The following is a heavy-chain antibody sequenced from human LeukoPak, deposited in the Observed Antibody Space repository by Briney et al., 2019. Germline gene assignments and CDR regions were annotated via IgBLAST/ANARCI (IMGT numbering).Heavy chain of an antibody. J-gene: IGHJ4*02. CDR2: ISAYNGNT. CDR3: ARVGGAEATITFGPDY. D-gene: IGHD3-16*01. V-gene: IGHV1-18*01. Sequence: GASVKVSCMASGDTFTSYGISWVRQAPGQGLEWMGWISAYNGNTNYAQKFQGRVTMTTDTSTSTAYMELRSLRSDDTAVYYCARVGGAEATITFGPDYWGQGTLVTVSS. CDR1: GDTFTSYG.